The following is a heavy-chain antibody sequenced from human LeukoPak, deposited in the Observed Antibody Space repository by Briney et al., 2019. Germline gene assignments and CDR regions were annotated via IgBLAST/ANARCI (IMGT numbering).Heavy chain of an antibody. V-gene: IGHV3-48*03. D-gene: IGHD3-16*01. Sequence: GGSLRLSCAASGFTFSNYEMNWVRQAPRKGLEWVSYISGSSSNMYYADSVKGRFTISRDNSKNSLYLQMNSLRAEDTAVYYCARQFGPLAYWGQGTLVTVSS. J-gene: IGHJ4*02. CDR1: GFTFSNYE. CDR2: ISGSSSNM. CDR3: ARQFGPLAY.